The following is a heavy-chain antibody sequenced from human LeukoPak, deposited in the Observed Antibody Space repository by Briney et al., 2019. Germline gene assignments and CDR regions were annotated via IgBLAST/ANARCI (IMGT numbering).Heavy chain of an antibody. Sequence: GGSLRLSCAASGFTFSSYWMSWVRQAPGKGLEWVSAISGSGGSTYYADSVKGRFTISRDNSKNTLYLQMNSLRAEDTAVYYCAKGSRDGYNFDYWGQGTLVTVSS. CDR3: AKGSRDGYNFDY. V-gene: IGHV3-23*01. CDR1: GFTFSSYW. CDR2: ISGSGGST. J-gene: IGHJ4*02. D-gene: IGHD5-24*01.